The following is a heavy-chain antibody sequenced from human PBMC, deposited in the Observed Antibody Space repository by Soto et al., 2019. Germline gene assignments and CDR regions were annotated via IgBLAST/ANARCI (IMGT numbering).Heavy chain of an antibody. CDR1: GYTFTSYG. D-gene: IGHD3-10*01. J-gene: IGHJ5*02. CDR2: ISAYNGNT. CDR3: GSSGSGSYTTSYNWFDP. V-gene: IGHV1-18*01. Sequence: ASVKVSCKASGYTFTSYGISWVRQAPGQGLEWMGWISAYNGNTNYAQKLQGRVTMTTDTSTSTAYMELRSLRSDDTAVYYCGSSGSGSYTTSYNWFDPWGQGTLVTVSS.